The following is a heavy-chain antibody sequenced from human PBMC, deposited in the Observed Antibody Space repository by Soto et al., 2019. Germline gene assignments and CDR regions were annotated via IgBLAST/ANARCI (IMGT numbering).Heavy chain of an antibody. V-gene: IGHV3-23*01. CDR1: GFTFSSSA. Sequence: GGSLRLSCASSGFTFSSSAMYWVRQAPGKGLEWVSTISGSGLSTYYADSVKGRLTISRDISRNTLYLQMNSLRAEDTAVYYCAKDKYSDWGQGTLVTVSS. CDR2: ISGSGLST. D-gene: IGHD2-21*01. J-gene: IGHJ4*02. CDR3: AKDKYSD.